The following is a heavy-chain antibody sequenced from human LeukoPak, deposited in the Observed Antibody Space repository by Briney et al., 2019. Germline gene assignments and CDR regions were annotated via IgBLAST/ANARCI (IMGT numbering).Heavy chain of an antibody. V-gene: IGHV3-30*18. D-gene: IGHD6-19*01. CDR2: IAHDGSVA. Sequence: GGSLRLSCTASGFSFSNYGMHWVRQDPGKGLEWVAVIAHDGSVAYYADWVKGRSTISRDNSKNTLNLQMNSLRAEDTAVYYCAKEPAPYSSGWYFPDDHWGQGALVTVSS. CDR3: AKEPAPYSSGWYFPDDH. CDR1: GFSFSNYG. J-gene: IGHJ5*02.